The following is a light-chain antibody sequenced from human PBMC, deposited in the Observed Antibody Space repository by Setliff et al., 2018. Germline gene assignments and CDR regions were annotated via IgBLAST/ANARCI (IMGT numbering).Light chain of an antibody. J-gene: IGLJ3*02. V-gene: IGLV2-11*01. CDR1: NNDVGAYNY. Sequence: QSALTQPASVSGSPGQSVTISCTGTNNDVGAYNYVSWYQQHPGKAPKLMIYDVTKRPAGVPVRFSGSKSGNTASLTISGLQPEDETDYYCWSYAGDYTWVFGGGTKVTVL. CDR3: WSYAGDYTWV. CDR2: DVT.